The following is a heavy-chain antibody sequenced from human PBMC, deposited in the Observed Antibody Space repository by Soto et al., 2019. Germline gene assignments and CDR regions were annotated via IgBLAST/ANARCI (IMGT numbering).Heavy chain of an antibody. CDR2: INPNSGGT. J-gene: IGHJ5*02. CDR3: ARAGYYYDSSGYHNWFDP. Sequence: ASVKVSCKASGYTFTGYYMHWVRQAPGQGLEWMGWINPNSGGTNYAQKFQGWVTMTRYTSISTAYMELSRLRSDDTAVYYCARAGYYYDSSGYHNWFDPWGQGTLVTVSS. V-gene: IGHV1-2*04. D-gene: IGHD3-22*01. CDR1: GYTFTGYY.